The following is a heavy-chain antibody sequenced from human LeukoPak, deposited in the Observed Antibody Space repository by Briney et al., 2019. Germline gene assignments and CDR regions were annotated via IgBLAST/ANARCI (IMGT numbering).Heavy chain of an antibody. Sequence: ASVKVSCKASGYTFTSYGISWVRQAPGQGLEWMGWISAYNGNTNYAQKLQGRVTMTTDTSTSTAYMELRSLRSDDTAVYYCATSAKPYYYDGSGPEIDYWGQGTLVTVSS. CDR2: ISAYNGNT. J-gene: IGHJ4*02. CDR1: GYTFTSYG. D-gene: IGHD3-22*01. CDR3: ATSAKPYYYDGSGPEIDY. V-gene: IGHV1-18*01.